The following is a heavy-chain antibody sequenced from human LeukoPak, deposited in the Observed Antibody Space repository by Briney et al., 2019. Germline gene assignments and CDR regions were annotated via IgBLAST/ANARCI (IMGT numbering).Heavy chain of an antibody. CDR1: GGSLNSSSYY. CDR2: IYYSGST. V-gene: IGHV4-39*01. CDR3: ASPKGYGGAFDI. J-gene: IGHJ3*02. D-gene: IGHD5-12*01. Sequence: KPSETLSLTCTVSGGSLNSSSYYWGWVRQPPGKGPEWIGSIYYSGSTYYNPSLKSRVTISVDTSKNQFSLKLSSVTAADTAVYYCASPKGYGGAFDIWGQGTMVTVSS.